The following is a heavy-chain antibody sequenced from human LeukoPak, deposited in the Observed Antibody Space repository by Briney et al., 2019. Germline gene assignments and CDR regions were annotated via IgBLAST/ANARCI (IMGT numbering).Heavy chain of an antibody. CDR1: GFTLRSYA. CDR2: FSGSGGRT. V-gene: IGHV3-23*01. Sequence: GRSLRLSCAASGFTLRSYALSWVRQAPGKGLEWVSAFSGSGGRTYYADSVKGRFTISRDNSKNTLYLQMNSLRAEDTAVYYCAKDYRYCSSTSCLNYFDYWGQGTLVTVSS. D-gene: IGHD2-2*01. J-gene: IGHJ4*02. CDR3: AKDYRYCSSTSCLNYFDY.